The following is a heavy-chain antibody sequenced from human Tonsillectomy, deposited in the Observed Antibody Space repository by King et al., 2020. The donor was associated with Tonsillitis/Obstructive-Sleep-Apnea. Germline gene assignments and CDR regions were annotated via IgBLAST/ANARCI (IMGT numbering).Heavy chain of an antibody. V-gene: IGHV4-59*01. J-gene: IGHJ4*02. CDR2: IYYSGST. D-gene: IGHD3-16*01. CDR3: ARDPGGRGGARFDY. CDR1: GGSISSYY. Sequence: QLQESGPGLVKPSETLSLTCTVSGGSISSYYWSWIRQPPGKGLEWIGYIYYSGSTNYNPSLKSRVTISVDTSKNQFSLKLSSVTAADTAVYYCARDPGGRGGARFDYWGQGTLVTVSS.